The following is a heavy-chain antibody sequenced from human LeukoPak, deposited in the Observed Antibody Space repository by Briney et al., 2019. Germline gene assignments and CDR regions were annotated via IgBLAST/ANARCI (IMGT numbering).Heavy chain of an antibody. D-gene: IGHD1-7*01. J-gene: IGHJ6*02. V-gene: IGHV1-69*04. Sequence: SVRVSFKASGGTFISYAISWVRQAPGQGREWMGRIIPILGIANYAQKLQGRGTITADKSTSTAYMELSSLRSEDTAVYYCATPLPQLELRNYYYYYGMDVWGQGTTVTVSS. CDR2: IIPILGIA. CDR1: GGTFISYA. CDR3: ATPLPQLELRNYYYYYGMDV.